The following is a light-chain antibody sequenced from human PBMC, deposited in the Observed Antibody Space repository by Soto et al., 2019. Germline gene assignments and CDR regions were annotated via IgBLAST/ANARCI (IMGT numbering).Light chain of an antibody. Sequence: QSALTQPASVSGSPGQSITISCTGTSSDVGRYNYVSWYQQHPGKAPKLMIYDVSNRPSGVSNRFSGSKSGNTASLTISGLQAEDEVDYYCSSYASSNTLVFGTGTKVTVL. V-gene: IGLV2-14*03. J-gene: IGLJ1*01. CDR1: SSDVGRYNY. CDR2: DVS. CDR3: SSYASSNTLV.